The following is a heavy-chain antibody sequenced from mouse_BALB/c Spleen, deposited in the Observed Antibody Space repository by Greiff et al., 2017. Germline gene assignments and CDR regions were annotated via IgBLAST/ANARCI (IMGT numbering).Heavy chain of an antibody. V-gene: IGHV6-6*02. CDR3: TRSGKIAMDY. D-gene: IGHD1-1*01. CDR2: IRLKSNNYAT. CDR1: GFTFSNYW. J-gene: IGHJ4*01. Sequence: EVMLVESGGGLVQPGGSMKFSCVASGFTFSNYWMNWVRQSPEKGLEWVAEIRLKSNNYATHYAESVKGRFTISRDDSKSSVYLQMNNLRAEDTGIYYCTRSGKIAMDYWGQGTSVTVSS.